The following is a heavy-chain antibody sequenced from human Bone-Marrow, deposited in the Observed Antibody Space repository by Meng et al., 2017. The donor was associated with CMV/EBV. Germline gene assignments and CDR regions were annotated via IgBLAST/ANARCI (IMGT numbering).Heavy chain of an antibody. V-gene: IGHV3-33*01. Sequence: GGSLRLSCVASGFTFSSYGMHWVRQAPGKGLEWVAVIWYDGRNKYYADSVKGRFTISRDNSKNTLYLQMNSLRAEDTAVYYCARAHCSSTSCYRWGFDYWGQGPLVTVYS. CDR1: GFTFSSYG. CDR3: ARAHCSSTSCYRWGFDY. D-gene: IGHD2-2*02. J-gene: IGHJ4*02. CDR2: IWYDGRNK.